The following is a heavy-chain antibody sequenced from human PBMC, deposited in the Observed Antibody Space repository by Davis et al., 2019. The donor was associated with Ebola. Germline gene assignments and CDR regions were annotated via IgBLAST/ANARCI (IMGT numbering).Heavy chain of an antibody. D-gene: IGHD6-6*01. V-gene: IGHV4-59*01. CDR1: GGSISSYY. CDR2: IYYSGST. Sequence: SETPSLTCTVSGGSISSYYWSWIRQPPGKGLEWIGYIYYSGSTNYNPSLKSRVTISVDTSKNQFSLKLSSVTAADTAVYYCARGGQYSSSSYDYWGQGTLVTVSS. J-gene: IGHJ4*02. CDR3: ARGGQYSSSSYDY.